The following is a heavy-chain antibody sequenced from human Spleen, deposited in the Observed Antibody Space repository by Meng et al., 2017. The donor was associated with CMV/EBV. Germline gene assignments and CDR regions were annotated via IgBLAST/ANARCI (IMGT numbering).Heavy chain of an antibody. D-gene: IGHD3-16*01. J-gene: IGHJ4*02. CDR2: ISVSGTYI. Sequence: GGSLRLSCAASGFTFSAYNMNWVRQAPGKGLEWVSSISVSGTYIYYADSVKGRFTISRDNSKNSLYLQMNSLRAEDTAIYYCARDWGAQGGFDYWGQGTLVTVSS. V-gene: IGHV3-21*01. CDR1: GFTFSAYN. CDR3: ARDWGAQGGFDY.